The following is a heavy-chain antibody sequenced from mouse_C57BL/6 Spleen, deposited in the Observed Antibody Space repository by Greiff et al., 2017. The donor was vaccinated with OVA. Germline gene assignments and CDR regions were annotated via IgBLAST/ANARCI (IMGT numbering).Heavy chain of an antibody. J-gene: IGHJ1*03. D-gene: IGHD1-1*01. CDR3: TRNGTWYFDV. Sequence: VQLLESGAELVRPGASVTLSCKASGYTFTDYEMHWVKQTPVHGLEWIGAIDPETGGTAYNQKFKGKAILTADKSSSTAYMELRRLTSEDSAVYYGTRNGTWYFDVWGTGTTVTVSS. CDR2: IDPETGGT. CDR1: GYTFTDYE. V-gene: IGHV1-15*01.